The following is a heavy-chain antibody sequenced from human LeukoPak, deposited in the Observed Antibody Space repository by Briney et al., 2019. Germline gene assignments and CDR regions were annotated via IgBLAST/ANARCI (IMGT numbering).Heavy chain of an antibody. CDR1: GFTFSTYP. D-gene: IGHD3-22*01. Sequence: GGSLRLSCAASGFTFSTYPIHWVRQAPGKGLEWVTVISYDGSNKYYADSVKGRFTISRDNSKNTLYLQMNSLRAEDTAVYYCAKDRPRTRYYDSSGSPDYWGQGTLVTVSS. CDR3: AKDRPRTRYYDSSGSPDY. J-gene: IGHJ4*02. V-gene: IGHV3-30*04. CDR2: ISYDGSNK.